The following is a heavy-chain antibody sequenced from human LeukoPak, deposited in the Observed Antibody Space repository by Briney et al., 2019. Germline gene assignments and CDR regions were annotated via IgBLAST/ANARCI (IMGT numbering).Heavy chain of an antibody. CDR1: GFTFSSYA. CDR3: AEPEGGYYDIRPD. Sequence: GGSLRLSCAASGFTFSSYAMSWVRQAPGKGLEWVSAISGSGGSTYYADSVKGRFTISRDNSKNTLYLQMNSLRAEDTAVYYCAEPEGGYYDIRPDWGQGTLVTVSS. V-gene: IGHV3-23*01. CDR2: ISGSGGST. J-gene: IGHJ4*02. D-gene: IGHD3-22*01.